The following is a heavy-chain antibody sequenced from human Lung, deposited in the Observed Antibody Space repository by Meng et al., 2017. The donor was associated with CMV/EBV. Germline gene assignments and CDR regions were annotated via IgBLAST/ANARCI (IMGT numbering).Heavy chain of an antibody. CDR3: AKGKWGGYYYYYGMDV. D-gene: IGHD1-26*01. V-gene: IGHV3-23*03. Sequence: GGSLRLSCAASGFTFSTFAMSWVRQAPGKGLQWVSVIYSGDDSTYYADSVKGRFTISRDNSKNMLYLQMNSLRAEDSVVYFCAKGKWGGYYYYYGMDVWGRGTTVTVSS. CDR1: GFTFSTFA. J-gene: IGHJ6*02. CDR2: IYSGDDST.